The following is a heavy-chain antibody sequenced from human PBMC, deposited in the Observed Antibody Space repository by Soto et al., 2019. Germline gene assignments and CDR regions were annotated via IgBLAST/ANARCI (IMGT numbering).Heavy chain of an antibody. D-gene: IGHD2-2*01. CDR1: GGSINTGGYS. CDR2: IYHTGST. J-gene: IGHJ5*02. CDR3: ARRRGVVFPGANDWFDP. V-gene: IGHV4-30-2*01. Sequence: QLQLQESGSGLVKPSQTLSLTCAVSGGSINTGGYSWSWIRQPPGKGLEWIGYIYHTGSTYYNPSLKSRVTFSVDRSKNQFSLKLSSMTAADTAVYHCARRRGVVFPGANDWFDPWGQGTLVTVSS.